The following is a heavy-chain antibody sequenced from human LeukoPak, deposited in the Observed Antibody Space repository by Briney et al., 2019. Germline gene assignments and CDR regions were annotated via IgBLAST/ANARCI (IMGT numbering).Heavy chain of an antibody. Sequence: GGSLRLSCAASGFTFSSYGMHWVRQAPGKGLEWVSIIWYDGSNEYYADSVKGRFIITRDNSKNTLYLQMNSLRAEDTAVYFCARVISGTGRLDHWGQGTLVTVSS. CDR2: IWYDGSNE. J-gene: IGHJ4*02. CDR3: ARVISGTGRLDH. V-gene: IGHV3-33*01. CDR1: GFTFSSYG. D-gene: IGHD1-14*01.